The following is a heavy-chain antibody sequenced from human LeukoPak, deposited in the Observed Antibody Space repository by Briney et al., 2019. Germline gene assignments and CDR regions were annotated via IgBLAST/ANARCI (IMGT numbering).Heavy chain of an antibody. CDR1: GFTFSSYG. CDR3: AKDLSGYYYGSGSYYDYYYMDV. CDR2: ISYDGSNK. Sequence: PGRSLRLSCAASGFTFSSYGMHWVRQAPGKGLEWVAVISYDGSNKYYADSVKGRFTISRHNSKNTLYLQMNSLRAEDTAVYYCAKDLSGYYYGSGSYYDYYYMDVWGKGTTVTVSS. J-gene: IGHJ6*03. V-gene: IGHV3-30*18. D-gene: IGHD3-10*01.